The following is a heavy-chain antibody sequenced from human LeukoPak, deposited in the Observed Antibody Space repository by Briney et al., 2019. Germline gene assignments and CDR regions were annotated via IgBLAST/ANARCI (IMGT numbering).Heavy chain of an antibody. V-gene: IGHV4-59*01. CDR2: IYYSEDS. Sequence: SETLSLTCTVTGGFLSSYYWSWIRQPPAKGLEWMGYIYYSEDSNYHPYHKSRVTISVDTSKNQFSLKLSSVTAADTAVYYCARVLCSSTSCYNGAGDDAFDIWGQGTMVTASS. D-gene: IGHD2-2*02. J-gene: IGHJ3*02. CDR1: GGFLSSYY. CDR3: ARVLCSSTSCYNGAGDDAFDI.